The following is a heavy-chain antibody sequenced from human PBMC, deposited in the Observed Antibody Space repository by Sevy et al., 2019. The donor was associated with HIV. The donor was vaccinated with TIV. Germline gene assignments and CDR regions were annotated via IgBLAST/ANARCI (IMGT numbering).Heavy chain of an antibody. Sequence: ASVKVSCKVSGYTLTELSVHWVRQAPGKGLEWMATFDPEDDEKIYAQKFQGRVTMTEDTSTDTAYMELSSLRSEDTAVYYCTTTKDYYDSSGYPFDYWGQEPWSPSPQ. J-gene: IGHJ4*01. CDR3: TTTKDYYDSSGYPFDY. CDR2: FDPEDDEK. V-gene: IGHV1-24*01. D-gene: IGHD3-22*01. CDR1: GYTLTELS.